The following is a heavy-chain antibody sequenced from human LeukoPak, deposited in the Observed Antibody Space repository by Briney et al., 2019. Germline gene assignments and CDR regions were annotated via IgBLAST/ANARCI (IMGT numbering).Heavy chain of an antibody. D-gene: IGHD3-10*01. Sequence: GGSLRLSCAASGFTFSSYSMSWVRQAPGKGLEWISGISVSGHRTYHAASVKGRFTISRDNSNNMVYLQMNSLRAEDTAVYYCARIPVLLWFGEQDYWGQGTLVTVSS. CDR2: ISVSGHRT. CDR1: GFTFSSYS. V-gene: IGHV3-23*01. J-gene: IGHJ4*02. CDR3: ARIPVLLWFGEQDY.